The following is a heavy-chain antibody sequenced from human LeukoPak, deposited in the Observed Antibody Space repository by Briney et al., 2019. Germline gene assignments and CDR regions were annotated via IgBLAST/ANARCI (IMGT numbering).Heavy chain of an antibody. Sequence: GASVKVSCKASGGTFSSYAISWVRQAPGQGLEWMGGIIPIFGTANYAQKFQGRVTITTDESTSTAYMELSSLRSEDTAVYYCARALYYCSSTSCPKYYYYYYMDVWGKGTTVTVSS. D-gene: IGHD2-2*01. CDR3: ARALYYCSSTSCPKYYYYYYMDV. J-gene: IGHJ6*03. V-gene: IGHV1-69*05. CDR2: IIPIFGTA. CDR1: GGTFSSYA.